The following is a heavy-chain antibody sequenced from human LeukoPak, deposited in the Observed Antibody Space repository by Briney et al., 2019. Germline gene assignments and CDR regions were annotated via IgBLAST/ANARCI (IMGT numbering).Heavy chain of an antibody. D-gene: IGHD5-18*01. CDR3: ARHGPGVDTAMVMWLFDY. CDR1: GGSISSSSYY. Sequence: SETLSLTCTVSGGSISSSSYYWGWIRQPPGKGLEWIGSIYYSGSTYYNPSLKSRVTISVDTSKNQFSLKLSSVTAADTAAYYCARHGPGVDTAMVMWLFDYWGQGTLVTVSS. CDR2: IYYSGST. J-gene: IGHJ4*02. V-gene: IGHV4-39*01.